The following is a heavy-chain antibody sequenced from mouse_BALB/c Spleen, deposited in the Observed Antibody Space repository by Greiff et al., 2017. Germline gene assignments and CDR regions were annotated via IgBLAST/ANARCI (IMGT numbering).Heavy chain of an antibody. Sequence: QVQLKESGPGLVQPSQSLSITCTVSGFSLTSYGVHWVRQSPGKGLEWLGVIWSGGSTDYNAAFISRLSISKDNSKSQVFFKMNSLQANDTAIYYCARCYDGYSAMDYWGQGTSVTVSS. CDR1: GFSLTSYG. D-gene: IGHD2-3*01. CDR3: ARCYDGYSAMDY. V-gene: IGHV2-2*02. J-gene: IGHJ4*01. CDR2: IWSGGST.